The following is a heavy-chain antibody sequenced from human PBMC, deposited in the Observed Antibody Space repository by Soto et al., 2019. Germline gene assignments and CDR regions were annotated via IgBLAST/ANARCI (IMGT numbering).Heavy chain of an antibody. Sequence: LRLSCAASGFAFYNYAMSWVRQAPGKGLEWVSAISGSGGDTYYADSVKGRFSISRDNSENTLYLQMNSLRAEDTAVYYCAKVPRYYYDTSGYYFDYWGQGTLVTVSS. CDR2: ISGSGGDT. CDR1: GFAFYNYA. V-gene: IGHV3-23*01. J-gene: IGHJ4*02. CDR3: AKVPRYYYDTSGYYFDY. D-gene: IGHD3-22*01.